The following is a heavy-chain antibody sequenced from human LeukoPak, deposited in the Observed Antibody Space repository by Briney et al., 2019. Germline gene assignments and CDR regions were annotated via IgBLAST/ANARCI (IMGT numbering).Heavy chain of an antibody. Sequence: SVKVSCKASGGTFSSYAISWVRQAPRQGLEWMGGIIPIFGTANYAQKFQGRVTITTDESTSTAYMELSSLRSEDTAVYYCARGGLQSEAFDIWGQGTMVTVSS. J-gene: IGHJ3*02. CDR1: GGTFSSYA. V-gene: IGHV1-69*05. CDR2: IIPIFGTA. D-gene: IGHD4-11*01. CDR3: ARGGLQSEAFDI.